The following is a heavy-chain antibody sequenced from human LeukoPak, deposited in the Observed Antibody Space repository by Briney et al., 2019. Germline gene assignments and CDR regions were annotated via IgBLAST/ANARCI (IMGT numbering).Heavy chain of an antibody. CDR3: ARQSSSSWRNYFDY. CDR2: IYPGDSDT. V-gene: IGHV5-51*01. CDR1: GYSFTSYW. J-gene: IGHJ4*02. Sequence: GESLKISCKGSGYSFTSYWIGWVRQMPGKGLEWMGIIYPGDSDTRYSLSFQGQVTISVDKSISTAYLQWSSLKASDTAMYYCARQSSSSWRNYFDYWGQGILVTVSS. D-gene: IGHD6-13*01.